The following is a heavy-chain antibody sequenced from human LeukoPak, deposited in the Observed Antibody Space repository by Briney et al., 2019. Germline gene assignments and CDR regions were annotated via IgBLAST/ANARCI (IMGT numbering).Heavy chain of an antibody. V-gene: IGHV3-23*01. CDR3: AKATDRSGWHSAIDY. J-gene: IGHJ4*02. CDR1: GFTFSSYA. CDR2: ISGSGGST. Sequence: GGSLRLSCAASGFTFSSYAMSWVRQAPGKGLEWVSAISGSGGSTYYADSVKGRFTISRDNSKNTLYLQMNSLRAEDTAVYYCAKATDRSGWHSAIDYWGQGTLVTVSS. D-gene: IGHD6-19*01.